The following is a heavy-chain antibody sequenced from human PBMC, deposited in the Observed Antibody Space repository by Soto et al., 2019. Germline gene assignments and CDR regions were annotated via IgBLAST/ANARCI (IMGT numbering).Heavy chain of an antibody. D-gene: IGHD2-15*01. V-gene: IGHV4-39*01. J-gene: IGHJ4*02. CDR3: ARGNCSGGTCFFRHFGS. Sequence: PSEPLSLTCTVSGGTISSSGYYWGWNSQPPGRGLEWIGSIHYSGSTYYNPSLKSRVTMSVDTSNKQFSLKLRSVSAADTAVYYCARGNCSGGTCFFRHFGSWGQGSLVTGSS. CDR1: GGTISSSGYY. CDR2: IHYSGST.